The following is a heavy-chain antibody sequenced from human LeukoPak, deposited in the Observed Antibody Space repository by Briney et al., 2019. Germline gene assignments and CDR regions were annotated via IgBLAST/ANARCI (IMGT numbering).Heavy chain of an antibody. CDR3: ARGTLYSGWSYYLDY. D-gene: IGHD6-19*01. CDR2: ISRSGSTK. V-gene: IGHV3-11*01. J-gene: IGHJ4*02. Sequence: PGGSLRLSCAASGFTFSSYAMSWIRQAPGKGLEWVSSISRSGSTKYYADSGKGRFTISRDNAKNSLFLQMNSLRAEDTAVYYCARGTLYSGWSYYLDYWGQGTLVTVSS. CDR1: GFTFSSYA.